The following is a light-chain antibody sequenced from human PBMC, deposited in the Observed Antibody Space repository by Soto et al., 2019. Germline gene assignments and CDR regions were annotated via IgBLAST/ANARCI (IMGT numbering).Light chain of an antibody. Sequence: QSVLTQPASVSGSPGQSITISCIGTSSDVGGYNYVSWYQQHPGKAPKLMIYDVSNRPSGVSNRFSGSKSGNTASLTISGLQAEDYADYYCSSYISSSTPYVFGTGTKVTVL. CDR1: SSDVGGYNY. J-gene: IGLJ1*01. V-gene: IGLV2-14*01. CDR2: DVS. CDR3: SSYISSSTPYV.